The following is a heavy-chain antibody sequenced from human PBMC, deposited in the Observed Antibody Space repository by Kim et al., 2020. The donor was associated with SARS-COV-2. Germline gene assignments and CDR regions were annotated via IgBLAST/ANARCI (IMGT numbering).Heavy chain of an antibody. V-gene: IGHV3-23*01. J-gene: IGHJ4*02. D-gene: IGHD1-26*01. Sequence: DPGKGRFTISRDNSKNTLYLQMNSLRAEDTAVYYCAKDLLPLIPGATLDYWGQGTLVTVSS. CDR3: AKDLLPLIPGATLDY.